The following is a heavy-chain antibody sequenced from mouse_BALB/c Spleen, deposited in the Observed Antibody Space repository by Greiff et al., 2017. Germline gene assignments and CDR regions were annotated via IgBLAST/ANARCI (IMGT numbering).Heavy chain of an antibody. CDR2: INSNGGST. D-gene: IGHD2-4*01. CDR3: ARGDYDAFDY. CDR1: GFTFSSYG. V-gene: IGHV5-6-3*01. J-gene: IGHJ2*01. Sequence: EVQRVESGGGLVQPGGSLKLSCAASGFTFSSYGMSWVRQTPDKRLELVATINSNGGSTYYPDSVKGRFTISRDNAKNTLYLQMSSLKSEDTAMYYCARGDYDAFDYWGQGTTLTVSS.